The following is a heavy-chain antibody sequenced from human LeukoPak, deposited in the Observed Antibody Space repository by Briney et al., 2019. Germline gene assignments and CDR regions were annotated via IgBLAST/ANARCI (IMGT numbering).Heavy chain of an antibody. CDR1: GYSISSGYY. D-gene: IGHD3-9*01. CDR2: IYTSGST. J-gene: IGHJ4*02. V-gene: IGHV4-38-2*02. Sequence: SETLSLTCTVSGYSISSGYYWGWIRQPPGKGLEWIGRIYTSGSTNYNPSLKSRVTISVKTSKNQFSLKLRSVTAADTAVYYCARVTGYTIEDYFDYWGQGTLVTVSS. CDR3: ARVTGYTIEDYFDY.